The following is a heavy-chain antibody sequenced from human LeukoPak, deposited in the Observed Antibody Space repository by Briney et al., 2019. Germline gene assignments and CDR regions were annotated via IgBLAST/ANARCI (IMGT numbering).Heavy chain of an antibody. CDR2: TYYRSEWYN. J-gene: IGHJ5*02. V-gene: IGHV6-1*01. CDR1: GGSVSSNSAA. CDR3: AFGWSFTS. Sequence: SQTLSLTCAISGGSVSSNSAAWNWIRQSPSRGLEWLGRTYYRSEWYNDYAPSVKGRITTNPDTSKNQFSLQLNSVTPEDTAVYYCAFGWSFTSWGQGTLVTVSS. D-gene: IGHD1-26*01.